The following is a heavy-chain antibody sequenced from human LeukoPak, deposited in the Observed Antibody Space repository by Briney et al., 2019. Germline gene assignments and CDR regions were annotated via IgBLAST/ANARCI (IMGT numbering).Heavy chain of an antibody. CDR2: IYYSGST. CDR3: ARDPYWDDAFDI. V-gene: IGHV4-59*01. CDR1: GGSISSYY. Sequence: SGTLSLTCTVSGGSISSYYWSWIRQPPGKGLEWIGYIYYSGSTNYNPSLKSRVTISVDTSKNQFSLKLSSVTAADTAVYYCARDPYWDDAFDIWGQGTMVTVSS. D-gene: IGHD2-8*02. J-gene: IGHJ3*02.